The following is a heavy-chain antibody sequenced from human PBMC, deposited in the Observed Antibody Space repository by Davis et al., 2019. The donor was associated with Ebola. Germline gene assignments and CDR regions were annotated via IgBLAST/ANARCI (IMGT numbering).Heavy chain of an antibody. V-gene: IGHV3-66*01. CDR3: ARWSSSSQSATWGFDS. Sequence: GESLKISCVASGFSVSSNFMTWVRQAPGKGLEWVSIFYSGGSRYYADSVKGRFTISRDNSKNTVYLQMNNLRPEDSALYYCARWSSSSQSATWGFDSWGQGTLVTVSS. D-gene: IGHD6-6*01. CDR1: GFSVSSNF. CDR2: FYSGGSR. J-gene: IGHJ4*02.